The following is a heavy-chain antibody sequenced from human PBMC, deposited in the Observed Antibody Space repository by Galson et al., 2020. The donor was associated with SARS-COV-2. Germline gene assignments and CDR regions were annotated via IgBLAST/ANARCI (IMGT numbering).Heavy chain of an antibody. J-gene: IGHJ4*02. CDR2: IPTSGLNT. V-gene: IGHV3-23*01. D-gene: IGHD3-10*01. Sequence: GESLKISCSISGFTFTNYAMGWVRQSPGKGLEWVSGIPTSGLNTFYADSVKGRFTISRDISKNTLFLQMNSLRAEDTAIYYCAKDATPYNTGWFGNYFDAWGQGTLVTVSS. CDR3: AKDATPYNTGWFGNYFDA. CDR1: GFTFTNYA.